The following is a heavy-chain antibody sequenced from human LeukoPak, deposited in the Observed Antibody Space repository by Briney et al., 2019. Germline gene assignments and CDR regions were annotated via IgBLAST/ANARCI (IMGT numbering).Heavy chain of an antibody. J-gene: IGHJ3*02. V-gene: IGHV1-58*02. D-gene: IGHD3-3*01. CDR1: GFTFTGSA. Sequence: ASVKVSCKASGFTFTGSAMQWVRQARGQRLEWIGWIVVGSGNTNYAQKFQERVTITRDMSTSTAYMELSSLRSEDTAVYYCAAERYYDFWSGYYTGRDAFDIWGQGTMVTVSS. CDR3: AAERYYDFWSGYYTGRDAFDI. CDR2: IVVGSGNT.